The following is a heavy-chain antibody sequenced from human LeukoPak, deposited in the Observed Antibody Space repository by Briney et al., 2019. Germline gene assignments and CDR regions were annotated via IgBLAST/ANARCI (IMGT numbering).Heavy chain of an antibody. CDR2: INQSGST. J-gene: IGHJ5*02. D-gene: IGHD5-18*01. CDR3: ARVLRYSYGYVRWFDP. Sequence: PSETLSLTCAVYGGSFSGYYWSWIRQPPGKGMEWIGEINQSGSTNCSPSVKSRVTISVDTAKNQFSLKLSSVTAADTAVYYGARVLRYSYGYVRWFDPWGQGTLVTVSS. V-gene: IGHV4-34*01. CDR1: GGSFSGYY.